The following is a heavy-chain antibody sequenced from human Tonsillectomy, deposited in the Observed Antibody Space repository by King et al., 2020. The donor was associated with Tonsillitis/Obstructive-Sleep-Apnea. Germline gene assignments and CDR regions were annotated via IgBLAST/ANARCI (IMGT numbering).Heavy chain of an antibody. CDR2: ISAYNGDT. CDR3: ARVSAFAWELLPVDH. D-gene: IGHD1-26*01. CDR1: GFTFSSYG. V-gene: IGHV1-18*01. Sequence: VQLVESGAEVKKPGASVKVSCKASGFTFSSYGIIWVRQAPGQGLEWVGWISAYNGDTNYAQKLQDRVTMTTDTSTSTASMELRSLISDDTAVYYCARVSAFAWELLPVDHWGQGTLVTVSS. J-gene: IGHJ5*02.